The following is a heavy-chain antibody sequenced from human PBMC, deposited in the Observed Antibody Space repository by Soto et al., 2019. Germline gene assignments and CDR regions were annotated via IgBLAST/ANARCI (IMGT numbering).Heavy chain of an antibody. CDR2: MNPNSGNT. D-gene: IGHD3-3*01. CDR3: ARRSYDFWSGYINFDY. V-gene: IGHV1-8*01. CDR1: GYTFTSYD. Sequence: GASVKVSCTASGYTFTSYDINWVRQATGQGLEWMGWMNPNSGNTGYAQKFQGRVTMTRNTSISTAYMELSSLRSEDTAVYYCARRSYDFWSGYINFDYWGQGTLVTVS. J-gene: IGHJ4*02.